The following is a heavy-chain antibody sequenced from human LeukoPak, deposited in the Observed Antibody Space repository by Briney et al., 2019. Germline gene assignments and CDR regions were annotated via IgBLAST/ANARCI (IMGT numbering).Heavy chain of an antibody. J-gene: IGHJ4*02. CDR2: ISPYNGNT. Sequence: ASVKVSCKASGYTFTSYAISWVRQAPGQGLEWMGWISPYNGNTNYAQQFQGRVTMTTDTSTSTAYMELSSLRSDDTAVYYCARGGREDPRTDYYESSGSGESDYWGQGSLVTVSS. CDR1: GYTFTSYA. D-gene: IGHD3-22*01. CDR3: ARGGREDPRTDYYESSGSGESDY. V-gene: IGHV1-18*01.